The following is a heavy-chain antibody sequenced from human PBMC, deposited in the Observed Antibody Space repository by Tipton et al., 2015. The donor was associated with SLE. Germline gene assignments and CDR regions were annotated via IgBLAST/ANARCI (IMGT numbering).Heavy chain of an antibody. CDR1: GGSLSSYY. CDR3: ARAGGGDSNWFDP. Sequence: TLSLTCTVSGGSLSSYYWSWIRQSPEKGLEWIGYLSYSGSTYYNPSLKSRVTISVDTSKNQFSLKLSSVTAADTAVYYCARAGGGDSNWFDPWGQGTLVTVSS. D-gene: IGHD2-21*01. CDR2: LSYSGST. V-gene: IGHV4-59*12. J-gene: IGHJ5*02.